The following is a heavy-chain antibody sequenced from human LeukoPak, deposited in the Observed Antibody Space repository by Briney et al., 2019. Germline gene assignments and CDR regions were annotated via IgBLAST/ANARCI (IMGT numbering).Heavy chain of an antibody. V-gene: IGHV4-4*09. J-gene: IGHJ3*02. CDR1: GGSITSYY. D-gene: IGHD3-16*01. CDR2: IYTSGST. Sequence: PSETLSLTCTVSGGSITSYYRSWIRQPPGEGLEWIGYIYTSGSTTYNPHLKSRVTISVDTSKNQFSLKLSAVTAADTAVYYCARLTRGGHGAFDIWGQGTMVTVSS. CDR3: ARLTRGGHGAFDI.